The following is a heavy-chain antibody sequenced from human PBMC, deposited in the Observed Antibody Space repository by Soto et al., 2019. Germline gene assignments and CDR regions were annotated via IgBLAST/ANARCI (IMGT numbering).Heavy chain of an antibody. CDR1: GYTFTGYY. J-gene: IGHJ6*02. CDR2: INPNSGGT. Sequence: ASVKVSCKASGYTFTGYYMHWVRQAPGQGLEWMGWINPNSGGTNYAQKFQGRVTMTRDTSISTAYMELSRLRPDDTAVYYCARDAAYYDFWSGYEGGYYYYGMDVWGQGTTVTVSS. CDR3: ARDAAYYDFWSGYEGGYYYYGMDV. V-gene: IGHV1-2*02. D-gene: IGHD3-3*01.